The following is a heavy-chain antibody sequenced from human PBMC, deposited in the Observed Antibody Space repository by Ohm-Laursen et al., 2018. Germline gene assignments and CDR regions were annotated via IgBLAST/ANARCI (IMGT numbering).Heavy chain of an antibody. V-gene: IGHV3-7*01. CDR3: ARTSGYCTSTECFRWFFDL. J-gene: IGHJ2*01. Sequence: SLRLSCTASGFTVSSNYMSWVRQAPGKGLEWVANINQDGSEKKFVDSVKGRFTISRDNAKNSLFLQMNSLRAEDTAVYYCARTSGYCTSTECFRWFFDLWGRGTLVTVSS. D-gene: IGHD2-2*01. CDR2: INQDGSEK. CDR1: GFTVSSNY.